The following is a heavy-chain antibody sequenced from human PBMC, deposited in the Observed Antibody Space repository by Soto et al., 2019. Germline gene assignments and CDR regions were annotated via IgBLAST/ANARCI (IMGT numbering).Heavy chain of an antibody. D-gene: IGHD3-3*01. CDR1: GFSFYTYA. Sequence: EVQLLDSGGGLGQSGGSLRLSCAASGFSFYTYAMTWVRQAPGKGLEWVSSISASGTQTYYADSVKGWFTISRDNSRNTVYLQVNSLRVEDTAVYYCAKGGGNGYLAYRYMDVWGKGTTVTVSS. J-gene: IGHJ6*04. V-gene: IGHV3-23*01. CDR3: AKGGGNGYLAYRYMDV. CDR2: ISASGTQT.